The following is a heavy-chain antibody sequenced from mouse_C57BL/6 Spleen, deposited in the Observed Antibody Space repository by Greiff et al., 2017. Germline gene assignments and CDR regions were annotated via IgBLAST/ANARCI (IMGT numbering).Heavy chain of an antibody. V-gene: IGHV1-55*01. CDR3: ARSGDYGGGDS. D-gene: IGHD2-4*01. J-gene: IGHJ2*01. CDR2: IYPGSGST. CDR1: GYTFTSYW. Sequence: QVQLQQPGAELVKPGASVKISCKASGYTFTSYWITWVKQRPGQGLEWIGDIYPGSGSTNYNEKFKSKATLTVDTSSSTAYMQLSSLTSEDSAVYYCARSGDYGGGDSWGQGTTLSVSS.